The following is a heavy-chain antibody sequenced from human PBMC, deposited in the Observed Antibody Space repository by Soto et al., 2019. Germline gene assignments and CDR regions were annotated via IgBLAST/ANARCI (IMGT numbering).Heavy chain of an antibody. J-gene: IGHJ4*02. CDR1: GGTFSSDS. CDR3: ARSGGLDRDFNY. CDR2: IIPMFDTP. D-gene: IGHD2-15*01. V-gene: IGHV1-69*12. Sequence: QVQLVQSGAEVKKPGSSVKVSCKASGGTFSSDSFSWVRQAPGQGLEWMGGIIPMFDTPIYAQKFQDRVPITADESTSTAYRQLSSLRSGDTAVYYCARSGGLDRDFNYWGQGSLVTVSS.